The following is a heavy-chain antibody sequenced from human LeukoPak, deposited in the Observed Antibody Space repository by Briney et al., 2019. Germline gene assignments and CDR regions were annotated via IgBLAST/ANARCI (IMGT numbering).Heavy chain of an antibody. V-gene: IGHV4-34*01. CDR3: ARGPSGFGELSHYYGMDV. CDR1: GGSFSGYY. J-gene: IGHJ6*04. CDR2: INHSGST. D-gene: IGHD3-10*01. Sequence: PSETLSLTCAVYGGSFSGYYWSWIRQPPGKGLEWIGEINHSGSTNYNPSLKSRVTISVDTSKNQFSLKLSSVTAADTAVYYCARGPSGFGELSHYYGMDVWAKGPRSPSPQ.